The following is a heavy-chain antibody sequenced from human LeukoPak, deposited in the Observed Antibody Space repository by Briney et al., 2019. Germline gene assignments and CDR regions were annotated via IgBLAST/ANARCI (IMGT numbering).Heavy chain of an antibody. V-gene: IGHV3-23*01. Sequence: TGGSLRLSCAASGLTFSTYAMSWVRQAPGKGPEWVSYISGSGGDTYYADSVKSRFTISRDNSKNTLYLQINSLRAEDTAVYYCAKDRYNTGAGSFDHWGQGTLVTVSS. CDR1: GLTFSTYA. CDR3: AKDRYNTGAGSFDH. J-gene: IGHJ4*02. D-gene: IGHD1-14*01. CDR2: ISGSGGDT.